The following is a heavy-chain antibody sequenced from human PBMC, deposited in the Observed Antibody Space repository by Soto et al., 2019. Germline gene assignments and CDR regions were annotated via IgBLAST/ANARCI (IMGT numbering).Heavy chain of an antibody. J-gene: IGHJ5*02. CDR2: VFWDGGE. V-gene: IGHV2-5*02. CDR1: GFSLTTTGVG. Sequence: QITLRESGPSLVKPTETLTLTCTFSGFSLTTTGVGVGWIRQPPGKALEWLAVVFWDGGERYSPSLKSRATITMDTSKAQLVFTMTNIDPADTATYSCTHVYGSGSWGCYFPSWRQGTLVTVSS. CDR3: THVYGSGSWGCYFPS. D-gene: IGHD6-13*01.